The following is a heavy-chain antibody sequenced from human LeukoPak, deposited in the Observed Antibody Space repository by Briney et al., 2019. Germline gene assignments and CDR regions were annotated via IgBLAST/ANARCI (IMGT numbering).Heavy chain of an antibody. Sequence: SETLSLTCTVSGGSISSGDYYWSWIRQPPGKGLEWIGYIYYSGSTYYNPSLKSRVTISVNTSKNQFSLKLSSVTAADTAVYYCARERYYDSLAEFDPWGQGTLVTVSS. CDR1: GGSISSGDYY. D-gene: IGHD3-22*01. V-gene: IGHV4-30-4*01. J-gene: IGHJ5*02. CDR2: IYYSGST. CDR3: ARERYYDSLAEFDP.